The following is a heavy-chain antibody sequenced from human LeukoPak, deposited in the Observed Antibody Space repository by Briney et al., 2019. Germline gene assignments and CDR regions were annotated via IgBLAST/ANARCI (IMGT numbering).Heavy chain of an antibody. V-gene: IGHV3-23*01. CDR3: AKDPIPLYKVGATAFDY. D-gene: IGHD1-26*01. Sequence: GGTLRLSCAASGFTFSSYGMSWVRQAPGKGLEWVSAISGSGGSTYYADSVKGRFTISRDNSKNTLYLQMNSLRAEDTAVYYCAKDPIPLYKVGATAFDYWGQGTLVTVSS. CDR2: ISGSGGST. CDR1: GFTFSSYG. J-gene: IGHJ4*02.